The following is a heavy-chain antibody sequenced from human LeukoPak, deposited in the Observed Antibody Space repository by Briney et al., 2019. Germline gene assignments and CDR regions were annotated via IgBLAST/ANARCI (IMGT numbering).Heavy chain of an antibody. D-gene: IGHD1-26*01. J-gene: IGHJ3*02. Sequence: PGGSLRLSCAASGFTFSSYSMNWVRQAPGKGLEWVSSISSSSSYIYYADSGKGRFTISRDNAKNSLYLQMNSLRAADTAVYYCARDLGPHRSSPNTGAFDIWGQGTMVTVSS. CDR1: GFTFSSYS. CDR2: ISSSSSYI. V-gene: IGHV3-21*01. CDR3: ARDLGPHRSSPNTGAFDI.